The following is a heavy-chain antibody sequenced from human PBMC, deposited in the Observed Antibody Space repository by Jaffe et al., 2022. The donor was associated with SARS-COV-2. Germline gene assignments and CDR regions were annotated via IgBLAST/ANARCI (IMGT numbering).Heavy chain of an antibody. CDR3: AKDFPVQDSSYPGTYFQH. D-gene: IGHD3-22*01. J-gene: IGHJ1*01. Sequence: EVQLVESGGGLVQPGGSLRLSCAASGFTFSSYAMSWVRQAPGKGLEWVSAISGSGGSTYYADSVKGRFTISRDNSKNTLYLQMNSLRAEDTAVYYCAKDFPVQDSSYPGTYFQHWGQGTLVTVSS. CDR2: ISGSGGST. V-gene: IGHV3-23*04. CDR1: GFTFSSYA.